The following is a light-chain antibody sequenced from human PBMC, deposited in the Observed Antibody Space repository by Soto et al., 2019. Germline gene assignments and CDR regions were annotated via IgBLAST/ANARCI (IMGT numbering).Light chain of an antibody. CDR1: QDIKTY. J-gene: IGKJ3*01. V-gene: IGKV1-9*01. CDR3: QHLNNYPPFT. Sequence: IQLTQSPSSLSASVGDRVSITCRASQDIKTYLAWYQQKQGKAPKLLISGTFTLQSGVPSRFNGSGSGTVFTLTISRLQPEDFATYYCQHLNNYPPFTFGPGTKVDLE. CDR2: GTF.